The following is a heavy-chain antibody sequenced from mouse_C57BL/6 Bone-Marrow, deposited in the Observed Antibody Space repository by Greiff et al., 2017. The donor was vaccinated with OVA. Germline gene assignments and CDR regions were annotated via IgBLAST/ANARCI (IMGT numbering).Heavy chain of an antibody. CDR3: TTGNYDGSNYWYFDV. V-gene: IGHV14-1*01. D-gene: IGHD1-1*01. CDR1: GFNIKDYY. Sequence: EVQLQQSGAELVRPGASVKLSCTASGFNIKDYYMHWVKQRPEQGLEWIGRIDPEDGDTEYAPKFQGKATMTADTSSNTAYLQLSSLTSEDTAVYYCTTGNYDGSNYWYFDVWGTGTTVTVSS. J-gene: IGHJ1*03. CDR2: IDPEDGDT.